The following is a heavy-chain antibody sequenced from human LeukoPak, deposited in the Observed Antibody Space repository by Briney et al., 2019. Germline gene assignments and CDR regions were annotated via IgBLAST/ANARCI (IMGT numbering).Heavy chain of an antibody. CDR2: INHSGST. Sequence: SETLSLTCAVYGGSFSGYYWSWIRQPPGKGLEWIGEINHSGSTNYNPSLKSRVTISVDTSKNQFSLKLSSVTAADTAVYYCACTTIGRQGYSYGREPDYYYYYGMDVWGQGTTVTVSS. J-gene: IGHJ6*02. V-gene: IGHV4-34*01. CDR3: ACTTIGRQGYSYGREPDYYYYYGMDV. D-gene: IGHD5-18*01. CDR1: GGSFSGYY.